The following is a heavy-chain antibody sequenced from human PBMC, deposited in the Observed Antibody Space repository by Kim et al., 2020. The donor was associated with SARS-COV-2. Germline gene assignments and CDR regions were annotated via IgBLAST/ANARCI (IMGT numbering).Heavy chain of an antibody. CDR3: ARLSGNYYYGMDV. D-gene: IGHD6-25*01. Sequence: ADSVKGRFTISRDNSKNTLYLQMNSLRAEDTAVYYCARLSGNYYYGMDVWGQGTTVTVSS. V-gene: IGHV3-53*01. J-gene: IGHJ6*02.